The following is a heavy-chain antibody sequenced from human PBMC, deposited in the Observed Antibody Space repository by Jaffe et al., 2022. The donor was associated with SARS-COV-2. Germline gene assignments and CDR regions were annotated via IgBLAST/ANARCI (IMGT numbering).Heavy chain of an antibody. CDR3: ARARGGVYSNYPNYLDY. CDR2: IYSGGST. V-gene: IGHV3-53*01. Sequence: EVQLVESGGGLIQPGGSLRLSCAASGFTVSSNYMSWVRQAPGKGLEWVSVIYSGGSTYYADSVKGRFTISRDNSKNTLYLQMNSLRAEDTAVYYCARARGGVYSNYPNYLDYWGQGTLVTVSS. CDR1: GFTVSSNY. D-gene: IGHD4-4*01. J-gene: IGHJ4*02.